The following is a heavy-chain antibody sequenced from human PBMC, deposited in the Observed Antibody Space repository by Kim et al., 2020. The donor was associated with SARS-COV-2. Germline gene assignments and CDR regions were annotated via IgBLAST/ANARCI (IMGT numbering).Heavy chain of an antibody. Sequence: VKGRLSISRDDSKITLYLQMNSLKTEDTAVYYCTTAYYYGSGSDSDYFDYWGQGTLVTVSS. D-gene: IGHD3-10*01. V-gene: IGHV3-15*01. J-gene: IGHJ4*02. CDR3: TTAYYYGSGSDSDYFDY.